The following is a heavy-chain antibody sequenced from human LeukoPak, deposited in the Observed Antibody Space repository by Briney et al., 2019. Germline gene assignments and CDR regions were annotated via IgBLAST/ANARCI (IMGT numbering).Heavy chain of an antibody. J-gene: IGHJ4*02. V-gene: IGHV3-30*18. CDR1: VFTFSDYG. CDR2: ISYDGSNK. D-gene: IGHD1-26*01. CDR3: AKPEFSDSGSYYFDY. Sequence: GGSLGLSCAVSVFTFSDYGGHSVRQAPGTGVGWVEVISYDGSNKYYADSVKGRFTISRDNSKNTLYLQMNSLRAEDTAMYYCAKPEFSDSGSYYFDYWGQGTLVTVSS.